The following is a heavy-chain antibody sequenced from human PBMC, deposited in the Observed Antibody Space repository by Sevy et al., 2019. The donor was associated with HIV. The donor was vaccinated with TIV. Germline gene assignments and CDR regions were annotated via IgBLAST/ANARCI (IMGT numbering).Heavy chain of an antibody. Sequence: GGSLRLSCAASGFTFSDYSLNWVRQAPGKGLEWVSYISGSGTTRQYADSVRGRFTISRDEAKNSVYLQMSSLRDEETAVYYCARDDTAGYLPVSWGQGTLVTVSS. V-gene: IGHV3-48*02. CDR1: GFTFSDYS. J-gene: IGHJ4*02. D-gene: IGHD5-18*01. CDR3: ARDDTAGYLPVS. CDR2: ISGSGTTR.